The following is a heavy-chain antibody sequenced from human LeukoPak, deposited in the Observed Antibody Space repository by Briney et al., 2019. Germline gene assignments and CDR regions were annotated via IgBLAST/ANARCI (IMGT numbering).Heavy chain of an antibody. CDR2: ISSNGGST. J-gene: IGHJ4*02. Sequence: QTGGSLRLSCSASGFTFSSYAMHWVRQAPGKGLEYVSAISSNGGSTYYADSVKGRFTISRDNSKNTLYLQMSSLRAEDTAVYYCVKSGSSWYRAPFDYWGQGTLVTVSS. CDR3: VKSGSSWYRAPFDY. CDR1: GFTFSSYA. D-gene: IGHD6-13*01. V-gene: IGHV3-64D*09.